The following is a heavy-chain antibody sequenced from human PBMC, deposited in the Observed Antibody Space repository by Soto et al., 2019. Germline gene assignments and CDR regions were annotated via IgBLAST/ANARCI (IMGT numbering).Heavy chain of an antibody. V-gene: IGHV3-23*01. Sequence: EVQPLESGGGLGQPGGSLRLTYAATGSTFSSYAMNWVRQAPGKGLEWVSSTSGSGGSTYYADSVKGRFTISRDISKNTLYFQMSSLRAEDAAIYYCTIQCFEWCLRCFVYWGQGTLVTVSS. CDR1: GSTFSSYA. CDR3: TIQCFEWCLRCFVY. J-gene: IGHJ4*02. D-gene: IGHD3-3*01. CDR2: TSGSGGST.